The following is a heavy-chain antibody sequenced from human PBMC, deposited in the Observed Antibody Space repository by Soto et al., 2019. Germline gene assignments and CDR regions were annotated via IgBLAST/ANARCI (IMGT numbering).Heavy chain of an antibody. CDR1: GGSISSYY. D-gene: IGHD3-16*02. Sequence: SETLSLTCSVSGGSISSYYWNWIRRAPGKGLEWVGYISNSGTSYYNPSLRGRVTISADTSKNQFSLKMTSVTAADTAVYFCARERFTMTGGVITTAWFDPWGPGTRVTVSS. V-gene: IGHV4-59*01. J-gene: IGHJ5*02. CDR2: ISNSGTS. CDR3: ARERFTMTGGVITTAWFDP.